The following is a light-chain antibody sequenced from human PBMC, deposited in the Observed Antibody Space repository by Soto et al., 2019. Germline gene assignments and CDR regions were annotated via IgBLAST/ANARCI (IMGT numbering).Light chain of an antibody. J-gene: IGKJ3*01. Sequence: DIQMAQSPSSVSASVGDRVTITCRASQDISTWLAWYQQKPGKAPKLLIYAASNLQSGVPSRFCGSGSGTDFILTISSLQPEDFATYYCQQANSFPFTFGPGTKVDIK. V-gene: IGKV1-12*01. CDR3: QQANSFPFT. CDR2: AAS. CDR1: QDISTW.